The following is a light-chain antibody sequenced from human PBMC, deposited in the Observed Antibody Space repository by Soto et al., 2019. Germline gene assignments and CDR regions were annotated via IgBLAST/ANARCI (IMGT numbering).Light chain of an antibody. CDR1: QGVSRK. J-gene: IGKJ4*01. CDR2: GAS. V-gene: IGKV3-15*01. Sequence: DIVMTQSPATLSVAPGERVTFSCRASQGVSRKLAWYQHKPGQAPRLLISGASTGATGIPASFSGSGSGTEFTLTISSLQSEDCAIYYCQQYHTWPITFGGGTKVEIK. CDR3: QQYHTWPIT.